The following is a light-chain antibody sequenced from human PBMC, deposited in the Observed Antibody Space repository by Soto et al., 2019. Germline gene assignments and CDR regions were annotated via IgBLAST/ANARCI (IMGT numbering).Light chain of an antibody. J-gene: IGKJ1*01. V-gene: IGKV3-11*01. Sequence: EIVLTQSPATLSLSPGERATLSCRASQSVSTLLAWYQQRPGQAPRLLIYDASNRATGIPVRFSGSGSGTDFTLTISSLDPEDFAVYYCHQRGNWPLTFGQGTRVEI. CDR2: DAS. CDR1: QSVSTL. CDR3: HQRGNWPLT.